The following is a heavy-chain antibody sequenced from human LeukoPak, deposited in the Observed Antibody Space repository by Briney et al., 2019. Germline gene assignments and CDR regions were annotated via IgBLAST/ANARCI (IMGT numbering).Heavy chain of an antibody. CDR3: AKGPLRGTAAAIDY. CDR1: GFMFSSNW. CDR2: IKEDGTET. D-gene: IGHD2-2*01. J-gene: IGHJ4*02. Sequence: GGSLRLSCAASGFMFSSNWKSWVRLAPGKGLEWVANIKEDGTETYYVDSVKGRFTISRDISTDTLWLQMDSLRTEDTAVYYCAKGPLRGTAAAIDYWGQGTLVTVSS. V-gene: IGHV3-7*01.